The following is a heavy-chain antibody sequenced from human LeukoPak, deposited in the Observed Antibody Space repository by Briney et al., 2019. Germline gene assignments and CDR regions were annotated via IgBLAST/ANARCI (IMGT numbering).Heavy chain of an antibody. CDR2: INHSGST. V-gene: IGHV4-34*01. J-gene: IGHJ4*02. CDR1: GGSFSGYY. D-gene: IGHD3-10*02. CDR3: ARVGTMSLDY. Sequence: SETLSLTCAVYGGSFSGYYSSWIRQPPGKWLEWIGEINHSGSTNYNPSLKSRVPISVDTSKNQFSLELSSATAADTAVYYCARVGTMSLDYWGQGTLVTVSS.